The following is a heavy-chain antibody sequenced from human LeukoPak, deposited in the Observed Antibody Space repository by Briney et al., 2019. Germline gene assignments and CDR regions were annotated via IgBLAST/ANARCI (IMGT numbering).Heavy chain of an antibody. CDR3: AWVGANFFDY. Sequence: KPSETLSLTCTVSSYCITTGHYWGWIRQPPGKGLEWIANIHHGGSTYYNPSLKSRVTISVDTSKNQFSLKLSSVTAADTAVYYCAWVGANFFDYWGQGTLVTVSS. D-gene: IGHD1-26*01. V-gene: IGHV4-38-2*02. CDR2: IHHGGST. CDR1: SYCITTGHY. J-gene: IGHJ4*02.